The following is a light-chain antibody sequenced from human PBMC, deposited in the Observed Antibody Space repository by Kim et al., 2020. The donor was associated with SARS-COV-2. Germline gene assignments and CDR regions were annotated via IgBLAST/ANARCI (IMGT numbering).Light chain of an antibody. V-gene: IGLV1-40*01. Sequence: RVSIACTERSSNRGAGYDVFLYQQVPGTAPRLLIYGNSNRPSGVPDRFSGSKSGTSASLAITGLQAVDEADYYCQSHERNLRMSVFGGGTRLTVL. CDR1: SSNRGAGYD. CDR2: GNS. J-gene: IGLJ2*01. CDR3: QSHERNLRMSV.